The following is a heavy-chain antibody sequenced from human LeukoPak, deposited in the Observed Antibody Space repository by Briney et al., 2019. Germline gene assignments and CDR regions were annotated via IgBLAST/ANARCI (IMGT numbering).Heavy chain of an antibody. CDR3: ARQGAELGNFDY. CDR1: GYRFTNYW. J-gene: IGHJ4*02. D-gene: IGHD3-16*01. V-gene: IGHV5-51*01. CDR2: DFPAGSYT. Sequence: GESLKISCKGSGYRFTNYWIGWVRQMPGEGLEWMGADFPAGSYTIYSPSFQGQVTISADESINTAYLQLTSLKASETAMYYCARQGAELGNFDYWGQGTLVIVSS.